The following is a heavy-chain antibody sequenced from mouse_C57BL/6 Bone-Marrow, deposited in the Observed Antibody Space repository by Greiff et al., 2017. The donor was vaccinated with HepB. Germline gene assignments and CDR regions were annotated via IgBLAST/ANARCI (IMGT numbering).Heavy chain of an antibody. Sequence: QVQLQQPGAELVRPGSSVKLSCKASGYTFTSYWMHWVKQRPIQGLEWIGNIDPSDSETHYNQKFKDKATLTVDKSSSTAYMQLSSLPSEDSAVYDCARYDDYDGFAYWGQGTLVTVSA. D-gene: IGHD2-4*01. CDR1: GYTFTSYW. CDR3: ARYDDYDGFAY. J-gene: IGHJ3*01. CDR2: IDPSDSET. V-gene: IGHV1-52*01.